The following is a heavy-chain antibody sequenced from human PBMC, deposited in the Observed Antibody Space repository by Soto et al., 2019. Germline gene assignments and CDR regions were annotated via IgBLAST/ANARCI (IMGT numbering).Heavy chain of an antibody. V-gene: IGHV4-4*02. D-gene: IGHD3-16*01. J-gene: IGHJ4*02. CDR3: ARKGWTGGIDY. CDR1: GDSISSTNW. Sequence: QVQLQESGPGLVKTSGTRSLTCAVSGDSISSTNWWTWVRLPPGRGLEWIGEIFHSGSTNYNPSLKSRVSISVDKSKNQFSLALSSLTAADTAVYYCARKGWTGGIDYWGQGTLITVSS. CDR2: IFHSGST.